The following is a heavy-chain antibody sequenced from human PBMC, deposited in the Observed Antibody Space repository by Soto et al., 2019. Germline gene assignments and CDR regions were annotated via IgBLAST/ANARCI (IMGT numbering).Heavy chain of an antibody. CDR1: GLHFSSYC. J-gene: IGHJ4*02. CDR2: INRKIDGETT. D-gene: IGHD3-3*01. CDR3: TADHWR. V-gene: IGHV3-15*07. Sequence: PGGSLRLPCTSSGLHFSSYCMHWVRQAPGKGLEWVARINRKIDGETTDYAAPVEGRFTIARDDSKNTLYLQMSSLKIEDTAVYFCTADHWRWGQGTRVTVSS.